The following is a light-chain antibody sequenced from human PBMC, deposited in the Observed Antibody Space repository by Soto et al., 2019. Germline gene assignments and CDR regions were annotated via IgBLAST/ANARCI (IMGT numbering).Light chain of an antibody. CDR2: GAS. J-gene: IGKJ2*01. CDR3: HQFGNSPYT. Sequence: EIVLTQSPGTLSLSPGERATLSCRASQSVSSSYLAWYQQKPGQAPRLLIYGASSRDTGIPDRFSGSGSGRDFTLTISRLEPEDVAVYYCHQFGNSPYTFGQGTRLEIK. CDR1: QSVSSSY. V-gene: IGKV3-20*01.